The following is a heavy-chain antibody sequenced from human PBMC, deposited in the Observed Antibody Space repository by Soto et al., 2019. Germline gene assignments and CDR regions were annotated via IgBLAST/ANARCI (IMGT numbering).Heavy chain of an antibody. CDR3: ARGVTVFGLVSRFWFDP. V-gene: IGHV4-30-4*01. J-gene: IGHJ5*02. CDR1: GGSISSGDYS. CDR2: IYNSGIT. Sequence: TLSLTGTVSGGSISSGDYSWSWVRQSPGKGLEWIGHIYNSGITYYNPSLKSRVVISIDTSRNQFSLRLNSLTAADRAVYFCARGVTVFGLVSRFWFDPWGQGTVVTVSS. D-gene: IGHD3-3*01.